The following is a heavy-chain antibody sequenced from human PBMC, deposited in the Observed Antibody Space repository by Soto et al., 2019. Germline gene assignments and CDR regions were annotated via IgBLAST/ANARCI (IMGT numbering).Heavy chain of an antibody. Sequence: QVQLVESGGGVVQPGRSLRLSCAASGFTFSSYGMHWVRQAPGKGLEWVAVIWYDGSNKYYADSVKGRFTISRDNSKNTLYLQMNSLRAEDTAVYYCARDLTSFFWSGYPQHYYYYGMDVWGQGTTVTVSS. CDR1: GFTFSSYG. D-gene: IGHD3-3*01. J-gene: IGHJ6*02. V-gene: IGHV3-33*01. CDR2: IWYDGSNK. CDR3: ARDLTSFFWSGYPQHYYYYGMDV.